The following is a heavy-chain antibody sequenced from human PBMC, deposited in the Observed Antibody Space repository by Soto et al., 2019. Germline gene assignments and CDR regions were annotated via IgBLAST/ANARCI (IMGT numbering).Heavy chain of an antibody. Sequence: GSLRLSCEASGFSFDTFEMSWVRQAPGKGLEWVSMITGSSRTIYYADSVKGRFTVSRDNSKDTLYLQLNSLKVEDTAVYHCVKGGWLDDWGQGTQVTVSS. CDR2: ITGSSRTI. D-gene: IGHD2-15*01. CDR3: VKGGWLDD. J-gene: IGHJ4*02. V-gene: IGHV3-23*01. CDR1: GFSFDTFE.